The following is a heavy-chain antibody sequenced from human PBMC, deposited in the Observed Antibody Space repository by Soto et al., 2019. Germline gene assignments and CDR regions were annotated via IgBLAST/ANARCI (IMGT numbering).Heavy chain of an antibody. V-gene: IGHV3-11*06. CDR1: GFTFSDYY. CDR3: ARDSNIAPRPIDY. CDR2: ISSSSSYA. Sequence: GGSLRLSCAASGFTFSDYYMSWIRQAPGKGLEWVSYISSSSSYAKYADSVKGRFPISRDNAKKALYLQMNSLRAEDTAVYYCARDSNIAPRPIDYWGQGTLVTVSS. D-gene: IGHD6-6*01. J-gene: IGHJ4*02.